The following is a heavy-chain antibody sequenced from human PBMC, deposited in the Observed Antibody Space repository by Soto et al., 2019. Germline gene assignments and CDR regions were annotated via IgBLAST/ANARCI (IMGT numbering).Heavy chain of an antibody. CDR1: RFTFSSYG. CDR2: IWYDGINK. CDR3: ARDEYSSSSKAFDY. Sequence: QVQLVESGGGVVQPGRSLRLSCAASRFTFSSYGMHWVRQAPGKGLEWVAVIWYDGINKYYADSVKGRFTISRDNSKNTLYLQMNSLRVEDTAVYYCARDEYSSSSKAFDYWGQGALVTVSS. D-gene: IGHD6-6*01. J-gene: IGHJ4*02. V-gene: IGHV3-33*01.